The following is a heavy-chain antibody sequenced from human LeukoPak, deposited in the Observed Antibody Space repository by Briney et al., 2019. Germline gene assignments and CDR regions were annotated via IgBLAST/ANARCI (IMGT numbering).Heavy chain of an antibody. V-gene: IGHV3-73*01. D-gene: IGHD3-22*01. CDR1: GFTFSGSA. CDR3: AKDYSSGYYHAYAFDI. Sequence: PGGSLRLSCAASGFTFSGSAMHWVRQASGKGLEWVGRIRRKANSYATAYAASVKGRFTISRDDSKNTAYLQMNSLRAADTAVYYCAKDYSSGYYHAYAFDIWGQGTMVTVSS. J-gene: IGHJ3*02. CDR2: IRRKANSYAT.